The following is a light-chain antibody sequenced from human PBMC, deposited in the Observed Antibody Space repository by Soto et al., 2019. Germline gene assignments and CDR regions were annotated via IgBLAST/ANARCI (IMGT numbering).Light chain of an antibody. CDR3: QTWGTGFQV. J-gene: IGLJ2*01. CDR1: SGHSSYA. Sequence: QLVLTQSPSASASLGASVKLTCILSSGHSSYAIAWHQKQPGKGPRYLMDLNNDGSHSKGDGIPDRFSGSSSGAERYLIISSLQSEDEADYYCQTWGTGFQVFGGGTKLTVL. CDR2: LNNDGSH. V-gene: IGLV4-69*01.